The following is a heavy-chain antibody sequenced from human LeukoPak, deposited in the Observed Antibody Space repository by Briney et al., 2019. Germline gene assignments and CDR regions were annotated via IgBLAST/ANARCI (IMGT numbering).Heavy chain of an antibody. V-gene: IGHV3-30*18. D-gene: IGHD4-23*01. CDR2: ISYDGSNK. CDR1: GFTFSSYG. CDR3: AKDYYGGKTHYYYYYGVDV. J-gene: IGHJ6*02. Sequence: PGGSLRLSCAASGFTFSSYGMHWVRQAPGKGLEWVAVISYDGSNKYYADSVKGRFTISRDNSKNTLYLQMNSLRAEDTAVYYCAKDYYGGKTHYYYYYGVDVWGQGTTVTVSS.